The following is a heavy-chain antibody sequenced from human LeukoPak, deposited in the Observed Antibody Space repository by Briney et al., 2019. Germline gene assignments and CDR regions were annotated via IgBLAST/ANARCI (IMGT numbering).Heavy chain of an antibody. D-gene: IGHD6-13*01. V-gene: IGHV4-59*01. CDR3: ARDLGYSSSWYGPFDP. CDR1: GGSLSSYY. J-gene: IGHJ5*02. CDR2: IYYSGST. Sequence: AETLSLTCTVSGGSLSSYYWSWIRQPPGKRLEWIGYIYYSGSTNYNPSLKSRVTISVDTSKNQFSLKLSSVTAADTAVYYCARDLGYSSSWYGPFDPWGQRTLVTVSS.